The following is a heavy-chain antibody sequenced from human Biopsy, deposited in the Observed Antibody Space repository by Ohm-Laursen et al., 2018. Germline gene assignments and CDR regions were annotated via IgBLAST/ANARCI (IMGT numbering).Heavy chain of an antibody. V-gene: IGHV1-8*01. CDR3: ASRPNCGGDCSSGFDY. J-gene: IGHJ4*02. CDR1: GYTFTSYE. Sequence: SVKVSCKTSGYTFTSYEINWVRQATGQGLEWMGWTNPDSGNTGYAQNFQGRVTMTGNTSTSTAYMELSSLRSEDTAVYYCASRPNCGGDCSSGFDYWGQGTLVTVSS. D-gene: IGHD2-21*02. CDR2: TNPDSGNT.